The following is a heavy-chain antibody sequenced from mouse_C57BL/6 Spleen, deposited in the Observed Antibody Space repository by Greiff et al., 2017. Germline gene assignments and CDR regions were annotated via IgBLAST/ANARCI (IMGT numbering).Heavy chain of an antibody. D-gene: IGHD2-12*01. Sequence: QVQLQQPGAERVKPGASVKLSCKASGYTFTSYWMHWVKQRPGQGLEWIGMIPPNSGSTNHNEKFTSKSTLTVDNSSSTACMPLSSLTCDDSAVYYCARGSYDYSIDYWGKGTTLTVAS. CDR2: IPPNSGST. J-gene: IGHJ2*01. CDR1: GYTFTSYW. CDR3: ARGSYDYSIDY. V-gene: IGHV1-64*01.